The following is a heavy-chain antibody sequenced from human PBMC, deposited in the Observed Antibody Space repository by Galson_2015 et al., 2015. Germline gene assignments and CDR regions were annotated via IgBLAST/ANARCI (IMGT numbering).Heavy chain of an antibody. CDR2: MYPPDSNT. Sequence: QSGAEVKKPGESLTISCKGSEYSFTNYWIGWVRQMPGKGLEWMGIMYPPDSNTRYSPSFQGQVSISADESINTAYLQWNSLKASDTAMYYCARSTSSMYAPDFWGQGTLVTISS. J-gene: IGHJ4*02. CDR3: ARSTSSMYAPDF. V-gene: IGHV5-51*01. D-gene: IGHD2-2*01. CDR1: EYSFTNYW.